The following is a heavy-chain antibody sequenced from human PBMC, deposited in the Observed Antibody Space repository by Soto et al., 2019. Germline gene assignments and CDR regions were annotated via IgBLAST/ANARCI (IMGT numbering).Heavy chain of an antibody. V-gene: IGHV1-18*04. D-gene: IGHD3-22*01. CDR1: GYTFTSYG. CDR3: ARGFTYYYDSSGYSRDAFDI. Sequence: VKVSCKASGYTFTSYGISWVRQAPGQGLEWMGWISAYNGNTNYAQKLQGRVTMTTDTSTSTAYMELRSLRSDDTAVYYCARGFTYYYDSSGYSRDAFDIWGQGTMVTVSS. J-gene: IGHJ3*02. CDR2: ISAYNGNT.